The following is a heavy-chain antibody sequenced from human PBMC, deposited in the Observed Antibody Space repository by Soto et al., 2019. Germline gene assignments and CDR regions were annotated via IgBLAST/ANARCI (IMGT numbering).Heavy chain of an antibody. D-gene: IGHD1-7*01. V-gene: IGHV3-15*01. J-gene: IGHJ6*02. CDR1: GFTFSNAW. Sequence: GGSLRLSCAASGFTFSNAWMSWVRQSPGKGLEWVGRIKSKTDGGTTDYAAPVKGRFTISRDDSKNTLYLQMNSLKTEDTAVYYCTTEPITGTTFGYYYGMDVWGQGTTVTVSS. CDR2: IKSKTDGGTT. CDR3: TTEPITGTTFGYYYGMDV.